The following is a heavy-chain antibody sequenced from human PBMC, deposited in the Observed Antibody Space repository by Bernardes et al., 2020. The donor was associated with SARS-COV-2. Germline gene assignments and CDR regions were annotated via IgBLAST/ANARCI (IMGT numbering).Heavy chain of an antibody. Sequence: SETLSLTCAVSGGSVNSAYFSWSWVRQLPEKGLEWMGYIYYTGRTNYNPSLESRLTMSVDTSNNRFSLRLASVTAADTAVYYCARVGLELGHPILYYGMDVWGLGTAVIVSS. D-gene: IGHD1-7*01. CDR3: ARVGLELGHPILYYGMDV. CDR1: GGSVNSAYFS. CDR2: IYYTGRT. V-gene: IGHV4-31*11. J-gene: IGHJ6*02.